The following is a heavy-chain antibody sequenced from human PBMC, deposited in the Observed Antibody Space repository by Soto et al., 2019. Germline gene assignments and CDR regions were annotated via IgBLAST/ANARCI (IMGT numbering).Heavy chain of an antibody. CDR3: ALRSMAVVPEY. J-gene: IGHJ4*02. D-gene: IGHD3-22*01. V-gene: IGHV4-59*01. CDR1: GDSISSYY. Sequence: QVQLQESGPGLVKPSETLSLTCAVSGDSISSYYCMWIRQPPGKGLESIGYLYYGRSANYNPSLKSRITMSMXTSTNQCSLTLSSRTAADTAVYYCALRSMAVVPEYWGQGTLVTVSS. CDR2: LYYGRSA.